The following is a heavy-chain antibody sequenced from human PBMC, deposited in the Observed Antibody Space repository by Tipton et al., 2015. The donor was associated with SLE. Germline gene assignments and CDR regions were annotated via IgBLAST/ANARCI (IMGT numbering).Heavy chain of an antibody. CDR2: IYYSGST. CDR3: ARGVQQLGRFVY. Sequence: TLSLTCSIFVGSIDIFFWGWIRQPPGKGLEWIGSIYYSGSTYYNPSLKSLVTISVDTSKNQFSLKLNSVTAADTAVYYCARGVQQLGRFVYWGQGTLVTVSS. J-gene: IGHJ4*02. CDR1: VGSIDIFF. D-gene: IGHD6-13*01. V-gene: IGHV4-39*01.